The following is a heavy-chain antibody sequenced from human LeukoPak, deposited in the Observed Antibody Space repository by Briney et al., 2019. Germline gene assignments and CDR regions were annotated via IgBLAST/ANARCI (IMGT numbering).Heavy chain of an antibody. Sequence: GGSLRLSCAASGFTFSSYEMNWVRQAPGKGLEWVSYISSSGSTIYYADSVKGRFTISRDNAKNSLYLQMNSLRAEDTAVYYCARDFLGYCSSTSCPSGYYYYYYGMDVWGQGTTVTVSS. CDR3: ARDFLGYCSSTSCPSGYYYYYYGMDV. D-gene: IGHD2-2*01. V-gene: IGHV3-48*03. CDR2: ISSSGSTI. CDR1: GFTFSSYE. J-gene: IGHJ6*02.